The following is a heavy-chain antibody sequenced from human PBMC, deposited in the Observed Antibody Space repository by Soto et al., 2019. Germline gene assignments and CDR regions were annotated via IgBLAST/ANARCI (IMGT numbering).Heavy chain of an antibody. Sequence: QVQLQESGPGLVKPSETLSLTCTVSGGSISSYYWSWIRQPPGKGLEWIGYIYYSGSTSYNPSLRRRVTISVDTSKNQFSLNLSSVTAADTAVYYRLNSSLDGDLNWFDPWGQGILVTGSS. CDR1: GGSISSYY. J-gene: IGHJ5*02. CDR3: LNSSLDGDLNWFDP. D-gene: IGHD4-17*01. V-gene: IGHV4-59*08. CDR2: IYYSGST.